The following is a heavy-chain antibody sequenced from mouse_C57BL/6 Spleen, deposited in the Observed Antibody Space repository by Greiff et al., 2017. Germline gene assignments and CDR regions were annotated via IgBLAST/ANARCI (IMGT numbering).Heavy chain of an antibody. CDR2: IDPSDSYT. Sequence: VQLQQPGAELVMPGASVKLSCKASGYTFTSYWMHWVKQRPGQGLEWIGEIDPSDSYTNYNQKFKGKSTLTVDKSSSTAYMQLSSLTSEDSAVYCCASQTDSSSYGYFDVWGTGTTVTVAS. CDR3: ASQTDSSSYGYFDV. CDR1: GYTFTSYW. V-gene: IGHV1-69*01. J-gene: IGHJ1*03. D-gene: IGHD1-1*01.